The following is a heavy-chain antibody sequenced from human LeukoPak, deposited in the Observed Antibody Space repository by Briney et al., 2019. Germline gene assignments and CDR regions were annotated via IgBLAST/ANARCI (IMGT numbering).Heavy chain of an antibody. Sequence: GESLKISCKGSGYSFTNYWIGWVRQMPGKGLKWMGIIYPGDSDTRYSPSFQSQVTISADKSISTAYLQWSSLRASDTAMYYCARLGIAASANHFDYWGQGTLVTVSS. CDR3: ARLGIAASANHFDY. J-gene: IGHJ4*02. CDR2: IYPGDSDT. V-gene: IGHV5-51*01. D-gene: IGHD6-13*01. CDR1: GYSFTNYW.